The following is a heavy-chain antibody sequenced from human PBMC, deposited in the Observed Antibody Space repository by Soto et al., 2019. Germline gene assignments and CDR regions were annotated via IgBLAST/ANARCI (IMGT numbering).Heavy chain of an antibody. CDR3: ARGSTLYCSSTSCYGLDFDY. CDR2: INHSGST. CDR1: GGSFSCYY. Sequence: SETLSLTCAVYGGSFSCYYWSWIRQPPGKGLEWIGEINHSGSTNYNPSLKSRVTISVDTSKNQFSLKLSSVTAADTAVYYCARGSTLYCSSTSCYGLDFDYWGQGTLVTVSS. J-gene: IGHJ4*02. V-gene: IGHV4-34*01. D-gene: IGHD2-2*01.